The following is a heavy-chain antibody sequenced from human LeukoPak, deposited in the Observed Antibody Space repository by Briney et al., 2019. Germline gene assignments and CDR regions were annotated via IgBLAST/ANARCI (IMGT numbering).Heavy chain of an antibody. CDR3: VGGPGY. Sequence: GGSLRLSCAASGFTFDDYAMHWVRQGPGKGLEWVSAISGSGGSTYYADSVKGRFTISRDNSKNTLHLQMNSLRAEDTAVYYCVGGPGYWGQGTLVTVSS. D-gene: IGHD3-10*01. V-gene: IGHV3-23*01. CDR2: ISGSGGST. J-gene: IGHJ4*02. CDR1: GFTFDDYA.